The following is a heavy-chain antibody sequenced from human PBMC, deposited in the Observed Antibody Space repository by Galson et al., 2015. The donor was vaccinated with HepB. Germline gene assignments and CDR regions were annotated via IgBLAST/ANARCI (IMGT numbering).Heavy chain of an antibody. CDR1: GFIFDDYA. CDR3: AKPEVSTGTTFDN. J-gene: IGHJ4*02. CDR2: ISWNSDKL. D-gene: IGHD2/OR15-2a*01. Sequence: SLRLSCAVSGFIFDDYAMHWVRQAPGKGLEWVSGISWNSDKLGYADSVKGRFTISRDNAKNSLYLQMNSLRAEDTAFYYCAKPEVSTGTTFDNWGQGILVTVSS. V-gene: IGHV3-9*01.